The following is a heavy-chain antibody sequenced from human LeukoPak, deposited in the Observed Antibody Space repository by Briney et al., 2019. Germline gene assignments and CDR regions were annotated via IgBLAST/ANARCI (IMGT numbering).Heavy chain of an antibody. J-gene: IGHJ4*02. V-gene: IGHV4-59*01. CDR2: IYYTGRT. CDR3: ARVHNYYDSSGYSNFDY. CDR1: GGSINNYY. Sequence: PSETLSLTCTVSGGSINNYYWSWIRQPPGKGLEWIGYIYYTGRTNYNPSLKSRVTISVDTSKNQFSLKLSSVTAADTAVYYCARVHNYYDSSGYSNFDYWGQGTLVTVSS. D-gene: IGHD3-22*01.